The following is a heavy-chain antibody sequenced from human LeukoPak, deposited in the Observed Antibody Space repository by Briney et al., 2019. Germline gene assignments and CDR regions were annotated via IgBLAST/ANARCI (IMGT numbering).Heavy chain of an antibody. CDR2: IIPILGIA. J-gene: IGHJ3*02. D-gene: IGHD3-10*01. CDR1: GGTFSSYA. Sequence: SVKVSCKASGGTFSSYAISWVRQAPGQGLEWMGRIIPILGIANYAQKFQGRVTITADKSTSTAYMELSSLRSEDTAVYYCAREKYGSGYAFDIWGQGTMVTVSS. CDR3: AREKYGSGYAFDI. V-gene: IGHV1-69*04.